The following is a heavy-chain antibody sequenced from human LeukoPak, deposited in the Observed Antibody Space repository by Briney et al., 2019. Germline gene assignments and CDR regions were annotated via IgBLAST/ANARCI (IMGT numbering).Heavy chain of an antibody. CDR1: GYTFTGYY. CDR2: INPNSGGT. CDR3: AREGITMIVVDFPLDY. V-gene: IGHV1-2*02. J-gene: IGHJ4*02. D-gene: IGHD3-22*01. Sequence: GASVKASCKASGYTFTGYYMHWVRQAPGQGLEWMGWINPNSGGTNYAQKFQGRVTMTRDTSISTAYMELSRLRSDDTAVYYCAREGITMIVVDFPLDYWGQGTLVTVSS.